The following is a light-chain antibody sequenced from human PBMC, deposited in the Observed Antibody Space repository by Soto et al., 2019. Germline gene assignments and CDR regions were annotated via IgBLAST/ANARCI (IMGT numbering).Light chain of an antibody. CDR2: LNGDGTH. Sequence: QLVLTQSPSASASLGASVKLTCTLSSGHSSYAIAWYQQQPEKGPRYLMKLNGDGTHTKGDGIPDRFSGSSSGAERYLTSSSLQSEDEADYYCQTWGTGIWVFGGGTKLTVL. J-gene: IGLJ3*02. CDR3: QTWGTGIWV. V-gene: IGLV4-69*01. CDR1: SGHSSYA.